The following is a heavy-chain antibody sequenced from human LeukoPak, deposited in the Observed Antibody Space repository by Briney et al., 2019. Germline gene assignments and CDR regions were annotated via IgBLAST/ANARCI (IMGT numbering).Heavy chain of an antibody. V-gene: IGHV3-21*06. D-gene: IGHD6-13*01. CDR3: ARDVYSSSWYVSYYFDH. CDR2: ISSSSSYI. CDR1: GFTFSSYS. J-gene: IGHJ4*02. Sequence: GGSLTLSCAASGFTFSSYSMNWVRQAPGKGLEWVSSISSSSSYIYYADSVKGRFTISRDNAKNSLYLQMNSLRAEDTAVYYCARDVYSSSWYVSYYFDHWGQGTLVTVSS.